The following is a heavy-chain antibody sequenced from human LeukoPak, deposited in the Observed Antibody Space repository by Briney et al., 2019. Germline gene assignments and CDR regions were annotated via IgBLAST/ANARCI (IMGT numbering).Heavy chain of an antibody. CDR3: ARGHSSSWYPNFDY. D-gene: IGHD6-13*01. V-gene: IGHV3-53*01. CDR2: IYSGGST. CDR1: GFTVSSNY. J-gene: IGHJ4*02. Sequence: PGGSLRFSCAASGFTVSSNYMSWVRQAPGKGLEWVSVIYSGGSTYYADFVKGRFTISRDNSKNTLYLQMNSLRAEDTAVYYCARGHSSSWYPNFDYWGQGTLVTVSS.